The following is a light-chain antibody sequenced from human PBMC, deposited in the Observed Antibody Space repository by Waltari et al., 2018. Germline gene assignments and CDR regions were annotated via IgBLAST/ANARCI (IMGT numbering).Light chain of an antibody. Sequence: QSALTQPPSASGTPGQRVTISCSGSSSTIGTNLVNWYQQLPGKAPKLLVYRNDQRPSGVPDRFSGSKSGTSASLAISGLQSEDEADYYCAAWDDSLSGHWVFGGGTKVTVL. CDR2: RND. J-gene: IGLJ2*01. V-gene: IGLV1-44*01. CDR1: SSTIGTNL. CDR3: AAWDDSLSGHWV.